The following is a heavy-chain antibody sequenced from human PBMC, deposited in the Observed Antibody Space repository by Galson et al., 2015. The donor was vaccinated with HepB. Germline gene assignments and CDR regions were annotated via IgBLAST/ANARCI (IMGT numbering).Heavy chain of an antibody. J-gene: IGHJ4*02. V-gene: IGHV5-51*01. CDR3: ARGGEYYYDSTWGSYYFDY. Sequence: QSGAEVKKPGESLKISYKGSGYSFTSYWIGWVRQMPGKGLEWMGIIYPGDSDTRYSPSFQGQVTISADKSISTAYLQWSSLKASDTAVYYCARGGEYYYDSTWGSYYFDYWGQGTLVTVSS. D-gene: IGHD3-22*01. CDR2: IYPGDSDT. CDR1: GYSFTSYW.